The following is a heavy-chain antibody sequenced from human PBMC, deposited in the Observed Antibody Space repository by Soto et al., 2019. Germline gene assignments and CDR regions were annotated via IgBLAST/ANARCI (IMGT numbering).Heavy chain of an antibody. CDR3: TRRSAFAYDY. CDR1: GGSITSTNFY. Sequence: PSETLSLTCTVSGGSITSTNFYWGWIRQPPGKGLEWIATISYSGTTYYNPSLKSRVTISVDTSKNQFSLKLNSVTAADTAVYYCTRRSAFAYDYWGQGTLVTVSS. D-gene: IGHD6-25*01. J-gene: IGHJ4*02. V-gene: IGHV4-39*01. CDR2: ISYSGTT.